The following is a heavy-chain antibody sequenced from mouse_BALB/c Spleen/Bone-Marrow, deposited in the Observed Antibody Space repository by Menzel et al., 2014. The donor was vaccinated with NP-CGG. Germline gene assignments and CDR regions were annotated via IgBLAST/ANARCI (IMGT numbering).Heavy chain of an antibody. V-gene: IGHV4-1*02. Sequence: EVMLVESGGGLVQPGGSLKLSCAASGFDFSRYWMTWVRQAPGKGLEWIGEINPDSSTINYTPSLKDKFIISRDNAKNTLYLQMNKVRSEDAALYYCAKXYYYGYVAYWGQXXXVTVSA. CDR3: AKXYYYGYVAY. J-gene: IGHJ3*01. D-gene: IGHD1-2*01. CDR1: GFDFSRYW. CDR2: INPDSSTI.